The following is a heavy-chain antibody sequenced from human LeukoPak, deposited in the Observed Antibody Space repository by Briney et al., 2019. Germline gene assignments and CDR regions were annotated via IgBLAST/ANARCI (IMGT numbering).Heavy chain of an antibody. CDR2: ISAYNGNT. CDR3: AREKTEDIVVVVAATAFTPLDY. D-gene: IGHD2-15*01. Sequence: GASVKLSCKASGYTFTSYGISWERQPPGQGLEWMGWISAYNGNTSYAQKLQGRVTITTDTSTTTASMYLRSLRSDGTAVYKCAREKTEDIVVVVAATAFTPLDYWGQGTLGTVSS. CDR1: GYTFTSYG. J-gene: IGHJ4*02. V-gene: IGHV1-18*01.